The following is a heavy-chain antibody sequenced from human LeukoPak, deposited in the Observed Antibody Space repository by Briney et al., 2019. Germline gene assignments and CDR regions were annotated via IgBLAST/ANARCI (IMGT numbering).Heavy chain of an antibody. CDR3: ARHSGSGSLSRPFDP. J-gene: IGHJ5*02. CDR1: GASVTSGGFY. CDR2: VYYTGSS. Sequence: SETLSLTCSVSGASVTSGGFYWGWLRQPPGKGLEWIATVYYTGSSYYNPSLKSRVTISIDTSKNQFSLNLRSVIAADTALYYCARHSGSGSLSRPFDPWGQGTLVTVCS. D-gene: IGHD3-10*01. V-gene: IGHV4-39*01.